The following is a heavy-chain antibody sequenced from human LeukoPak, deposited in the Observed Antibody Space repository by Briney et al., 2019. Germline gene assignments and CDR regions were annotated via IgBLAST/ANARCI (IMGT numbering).Heavy chain of an antibody. D-gene: IGHD2/OR15-2a*01. J-gene: IGHJ4*02. CDR3: VSFYETY. CDR1: GHYW. V-gene: IGHV3-74*01. Sequence: GGSLRLSCAASGHYWMHWVRQAPGKGLVWVSHINSDGSWTSYAGSVKGRFTISKDNAKNTVYLQMNSLRAEDTAVYYCVSFYETYWGRGTLVTVSS. CDR2: INSDGSWT.